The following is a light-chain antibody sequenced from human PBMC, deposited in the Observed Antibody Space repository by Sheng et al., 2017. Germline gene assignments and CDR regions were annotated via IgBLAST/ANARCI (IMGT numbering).Light chain of an antibody. CDR1: SSDVGSFDL. CDR3: CSHAGISSSWV. V-gene: IGLV2-23*02. Sequence: QSALTQPASVSGSPGQSITISCTGTSSDVGSFDLVSWYQQHPGKAPKLVIYEVTKRPSGVSNRFSGSKSGNTASLTISGLQADDEALYSCCSHAGISSSWVFGGGTKLTVL. CDR2: EVT. J-gene: IGLJ3*02.